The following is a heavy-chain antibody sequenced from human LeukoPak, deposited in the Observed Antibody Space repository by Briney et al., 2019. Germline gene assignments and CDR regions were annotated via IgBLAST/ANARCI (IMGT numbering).Heavy chain of an antibody. D-gene: IGHD1-26*01. CDR1: GYTFTGYY. J-gene: IGHJ3*02. Sequence: GASVKVSCKASGYTFTGYYMHWVRQAPGQGLEWMGRINPNSGGTNYAQKFQGRVTMTRDTSISTAYMELGRLRSDDTAVYYCARAIGVGATDDAFDIWGQGTMVTVSS. V-gene: IGHV1-2*06. CDR2: INPNSGGT. CDR3: ARAIGVGATDDAFDI.